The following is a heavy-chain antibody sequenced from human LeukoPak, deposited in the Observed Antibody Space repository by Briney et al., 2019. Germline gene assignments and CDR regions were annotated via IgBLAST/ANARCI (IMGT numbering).Heavy chain of an antibody. Sequence: GGSLRLSCAASGFTFSSYGMHWVRQAPGKGLEWVAVIWYDGSNKYYADSVKGRFTISRDNAKNSLYLQMNSLRAEDTAVYYCASTGYYDSSGYPLFDYWGQGTLVTVSS. CDR2: IWYDGSNK. CDR1: GFTFSSYG. V-gene: IGHV3-33*03. CDR3: ASTGYYDSSGYPLFDY. J-gene: IGHJ4*02. D-gene: IGHD3-22*01.